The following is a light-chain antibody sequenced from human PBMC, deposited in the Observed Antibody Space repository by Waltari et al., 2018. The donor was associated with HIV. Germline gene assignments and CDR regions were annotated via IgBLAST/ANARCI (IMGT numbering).Light chain of an antibody. V-gene: IGLV1-51*01. CDR3: GSWFRSRRGGV. CDR2: ANN. J-gene: IGLJ2*01. Sequence: QFVLTQPPSLSAAPGPKVTISCATSRSRSPDIGHDLVSRYQHVPGEAPKLVIYANNKRPSGIPDRFSGSRTATSATLAITGLQTEDEAIYYCGSWFRSRRGGVFGGGTKLTVL. CDR1: RSRSPDIGHDL.